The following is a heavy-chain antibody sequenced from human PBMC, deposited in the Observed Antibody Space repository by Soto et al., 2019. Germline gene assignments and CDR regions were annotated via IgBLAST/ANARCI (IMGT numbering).Heavy chain of an antibody. CDR3: ARGPQYQVY. Sequence: EVQLVETGGGLVQPGTSLRLSCAASGFTVSSNYMTWVRQAPGKGLEWVSVIYSGGSTYYADSVKGRFTISRDNSKNTLYLQMNGLRAEDTAVYFCARGPQYQVYWGEGTLVIVSS. CDR2: IYSGGST. V-gene: IGHV3-66*01. CDR1: GFTVSSNY. D-gene: IGHD2-2*01. J-gene: IGHJ4*02.